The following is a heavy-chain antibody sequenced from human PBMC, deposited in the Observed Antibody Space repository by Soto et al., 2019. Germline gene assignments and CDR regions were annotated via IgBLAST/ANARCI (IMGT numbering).Heavy chain of an antibody. V-gene: IGHV3-74*01. D-gene: IGHD2-21*01. CDR1: GFTFSSYW. J-gene: IGHJ3*02. Sequence: GGSLRLSCTASGFTFSSYWMHWVRQAPGRGLVWVSRINSDGSSTSYADSVKGRFTISRDNSKNTLYLQMNSLRADDTAVYYCARVVSHFLDAFDIWGQGTMVTGSS. CDR2: INSDGSST. CDR3: ARVVSHFLDAFDI.